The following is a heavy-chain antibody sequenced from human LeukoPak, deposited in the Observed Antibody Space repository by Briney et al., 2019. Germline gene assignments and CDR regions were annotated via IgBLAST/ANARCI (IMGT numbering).Heavy chain of an antibody. CDR2: ISYDGSNK. CDR3: ARLPPVVVVAATDNWFDP. Sequence: GGSLRLSCAGSEFTFSSYSMNWVRQAPGKGLEWVAVISYDGSNKYYADSVKGRFTISRDNSKNTLYLQMNSLRAEDTAVYYCARLPPVVVVAATDNWFDPWGQGTLVTVSS. CDR1: EFTFSSYS. J-gene: IGHJ5*02. D-gene: IGHD2-15*01. V-gene: IGHV3-30*04.